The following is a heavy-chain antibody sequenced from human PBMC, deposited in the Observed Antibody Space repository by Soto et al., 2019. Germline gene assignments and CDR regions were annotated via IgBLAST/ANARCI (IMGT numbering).Heavy chain of an antibody. D-gene: IGHD2-8*02. J-gene: IGHJ4*02. CDR1: GFTFSHYA. CDR3: AKDMVHCTGTRCARYFEK. V-gene: IGHV3-30*04. Sequence: HPGGSLRLSCTASGFTFSHYALHWLRQTPGKGLEWVAYISYHGNTEKYADSVKGRFTISRDNYKKEVYLQMNSLRIEDTAVYYCAKDMVHCTGTRCARYFEKWGRGTLVTVSS. CDR2: ISYHGNTE.